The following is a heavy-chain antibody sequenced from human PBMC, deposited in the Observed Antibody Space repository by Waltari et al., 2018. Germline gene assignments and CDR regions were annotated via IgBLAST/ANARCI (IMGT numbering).Heavy chain of an antibody. CDR1: GYTFTSYG. CDR3: AREYSSSSTGSYYYYYGMDV. V-gene: IGHV1-18*01. CDR2: ISAYNGNT. D-gene: IGHD6-6*01. J-gene: IGHJ6*02. Sequence: QVQLVQSGAEVKKPGASVKVSCKASGYTFTSYGISWVRQAPGQGLEWMGWISAYNGNTNYAQKPQGRVTMTTDTSTSTAYMGLRSLRSDDTAVYYCAREYSSSSTGSYYYYYGMDVWGQGTTVTVSS.